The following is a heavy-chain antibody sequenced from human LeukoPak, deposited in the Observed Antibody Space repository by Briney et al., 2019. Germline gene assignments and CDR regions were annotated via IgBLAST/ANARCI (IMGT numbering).Heavy chain of an antibody. V-gene: IGHV4-30-4*01. J-gene: IGHJ4*02. Sequence: ASETLSLTCTVSGGSISSGDYYWSWIRQPPGKGLEWIGYIYYSGSTYYNPSPKSRVTISVDTSKNQFSLKLSSVTAADTAVYYCARGLSYYYGSGSYPQIDYWGQGTLVTVSS. CDR1: GGSISSGDYY. CDR2: IYYSGST. CDR3: ARGLSYYYGSGSYPQIDY. D-gene: IGHD3-10*01.